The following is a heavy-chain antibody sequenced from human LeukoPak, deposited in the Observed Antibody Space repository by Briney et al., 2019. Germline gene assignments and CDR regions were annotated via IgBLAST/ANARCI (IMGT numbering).Heavy chain of an antibody. CDR3: ARGKTAILDY. V-gene: IGHV4-59*01. Sequence: SETLSLTCTVSGGSINSYYWSWMRQPPGKGLEWIGYIYYSGSTNYNPSLKSRVTISVDTSKNQFSLKLSSVTAADTAVYYCARGKTAILDYWGQGTLVTVSS. CDR1: GGSINSYY. CDR2: IYYSGST. D-gene: IGHD5-18*01. J-gene: IGHJ4*02.